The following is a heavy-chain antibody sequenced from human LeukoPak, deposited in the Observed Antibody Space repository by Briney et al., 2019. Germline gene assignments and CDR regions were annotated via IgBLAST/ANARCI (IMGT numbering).Heavy chain of an antibody. D-gene: IGHD5-18*01. CDR3: ARENSYGTRYFDY. CDR1: GGSVSGGGSF. Sequence: SQTLSLTRTVSGGSVSGGGSFWSWLRQHPERGLEWIGYIFYSGTTYYNPSLKSRVTISLQMSQNQFSLRLNSVTAADTAIYYCARENSYGTRYFDYWGQGTPVTVSS. CDR2: IFYSGTT. J-gene: IGHJ4*02. V-gene: IGHV4-31*03.